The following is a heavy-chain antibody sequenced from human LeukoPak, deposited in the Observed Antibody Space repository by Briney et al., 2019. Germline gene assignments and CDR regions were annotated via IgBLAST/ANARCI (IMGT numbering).Heavy chain of an antibody. D-gene: IGHD2-2*01. CDR3: ARAIVVVPAAMAGLYNWFDP. CDR2: INAGNGTT. J-gene: IGHJ5*02. Sequence: GASVKVSCKASGYTFTSYAMHWVRQAPGQRLEGMGWINAGNGTTKYSQKFQVRVTITRDTSASTAYMELSSLRSEDTAVYYCARAIVVVPAAMAGLYNWFDPWGQGTLVTVSS. CDR1: GYTFTSYA. V-gene: IGHV1-3*01.